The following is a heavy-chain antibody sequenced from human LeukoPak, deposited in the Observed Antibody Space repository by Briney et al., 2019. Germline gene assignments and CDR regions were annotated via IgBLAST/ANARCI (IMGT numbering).Heavy chain of an antibody. V-gene: IGHV4-30-4*07. CDR2: IYHSGST. D-gene: IGHD4-17*01. CDR1: GVSISRGGYS. CDR3: ARSEDVNCGDYVRWPSWFDP. J-gene: IGHJ5*02. Sequence: PSETLSLTCAVSGVSISRGGYSWSWIRQPPGTGLEWIGYIYHSGSTNYNPSLKSRLTISVDTSNNQFSLRLSSVTAADTAVYYCARSEDVNCGDYVRWPSWFDPWGQGTLVTVSS.